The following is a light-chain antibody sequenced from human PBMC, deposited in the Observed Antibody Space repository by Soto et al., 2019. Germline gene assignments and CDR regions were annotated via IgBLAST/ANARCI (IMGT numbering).Light chain of an antibody. Sequence: EILMTQSPGTLPLSPGERGTLSCRASQRVNSRYLAWYQQKPGQAPRLLIYATSFRATGIPDRFRGSGSGTDFTLTISSLEPEDSAVYYCQDSSTSPWPFGQGTKVDIK. CDR2: ATS. CDR1: QRVNSRY. CDR3: QDSSTSPWP. J-gene: IGKJ1*01. V-gene: IGKV3-20*01.